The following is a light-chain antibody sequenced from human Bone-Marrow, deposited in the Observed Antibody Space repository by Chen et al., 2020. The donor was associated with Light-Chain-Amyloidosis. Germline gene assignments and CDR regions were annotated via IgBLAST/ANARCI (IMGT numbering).Light chain of an antibody. CDR1: SGINVGTYR. J-gene: IGLJ3*02. CDR2: YKADSDK. CDR3: MIWHSSAWV. V-gene: IGLV5-45*03. Sequence: QAVLTQPSSLSASPGASASLTCTLRSGINVGTYRIYWYQQKPGSPPQYLLRYKADSDKQQGSGVPSRFSGSKDASANAGILLISGLQSEDAADYYCMIWHSSAWVFGGGTKLTVL.